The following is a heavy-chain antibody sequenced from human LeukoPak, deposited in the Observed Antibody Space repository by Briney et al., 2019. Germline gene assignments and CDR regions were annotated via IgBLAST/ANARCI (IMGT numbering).Heavy chain of an antibody. D-gene: IGHD5-12*01. CDR2: IYYSGTT. Sequence: WETLSLTCTVSGGSISGFYWNWIRQPPGMGLEWIGYIYYSGTTTYNPSLTSRVAISVDTSKNHFSLKLSSVTAADTAVYYCARVRGYDRPADYWGQGTLVTVSS. J-gene: IGHJ4*02. CDR1: GGSISGFY. V-gene: IGHV4-59*01. CDR3: ARVRGYDRPADY.